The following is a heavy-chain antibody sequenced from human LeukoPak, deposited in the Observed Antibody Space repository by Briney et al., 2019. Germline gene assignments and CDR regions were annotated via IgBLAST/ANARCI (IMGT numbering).Heavy chain of an antibody. J-gene: IGHJ5*02. CDR2: IYHSGST. Sequence: SETLSLTCTVSCGSISSSSYCWGWIRQPPGKGLEWIGSIYHSGSTYYNPSLKSRVTISVDTSKNQFSLKLSSVTAADTAVYYCARCITIFGVVNWFDPWGQGTLVTVSS. CDR3: ARCITIFGVVNWFDP. V-gene: IGHV4-39*01. CDR1: CGSISSSSYC. D-gene: IGHD3-3*01.